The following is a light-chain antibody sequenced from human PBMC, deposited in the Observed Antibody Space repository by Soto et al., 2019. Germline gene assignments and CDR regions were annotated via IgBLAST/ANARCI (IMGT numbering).Light chain of an antibody. J-gene: IGLJ1*01. V-gene: IGLV2-14*01. Sequence: QSVLTQPASVSGSPGQSITISCTGTSSDVGGYEFVSWYQQYPDNAPKLIIYDVSDRPSGESSRFSGSKSANTASLTISGLQAEDEADYYCSSYTSSGTYVFGTGTKVT. CDR1: SSDVGGYEF. CDR3: SSYTSSGTYV. CDR2: DVS.